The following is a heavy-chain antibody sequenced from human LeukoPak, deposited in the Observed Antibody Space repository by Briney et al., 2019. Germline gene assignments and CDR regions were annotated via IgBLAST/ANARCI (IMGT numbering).Heavy chain of an antibody. CDR3: AKGPTVSTPSYFDY. V-gene: IGHV3-23*01. J-gene: IGHJ4*02. D-gene: IGHD4-17*01. CDR1: GFTFSSYA. CDR2: ISGSGGST. Sequence: PGGSLRLSCAASGFTFSSYAISWVRQAPEKGLEWVSAISGSGGSTYYADSVKGRFTISRDNSKNTLYLQMNSLRAEDTAVYYCAKGPTVSTPSYFDYWGQGTLVTVSS.